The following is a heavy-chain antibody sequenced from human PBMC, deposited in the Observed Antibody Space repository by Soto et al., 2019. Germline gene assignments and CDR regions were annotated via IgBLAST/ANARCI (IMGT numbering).Heavy chain of an antibody. Sequence: PSETLSLTCSVSGGSISNYYWSWIRQPPGKGLEWIGYIYYSGSTNYNPSLKSRVTISVDTSKNQFSLKLSSVTAADTAVYYCATSPIWGPNWFDPWGQGALVTVSS. D-gene: IGHD7-27*01. J-gene: IGHJ5*02. CDR3: ATSPIWGPNWFDP. CDR1: GGSISNYY. CDR2: IYYSGST. V-gene: IGHV4-59*08.